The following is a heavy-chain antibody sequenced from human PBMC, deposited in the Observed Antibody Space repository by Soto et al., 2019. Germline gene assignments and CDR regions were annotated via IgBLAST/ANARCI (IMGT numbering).Heavy chain of an antibody. V-gene: IGHV3-9*01. CDR1: GFTFDDYA. Sequence: EVQLVESGGGLVQPGRSLRLSCAASGFTFDDYAMHWVRQAPGKGLEWVSGISWNSGSIGYADSVKGRFTISRDNAKNALYLQLYGLRGEDTAVYYCAKGLYGDYAWYFDLWGRGTLVTVSS. J-gene: IGHJ2*01. CDR3: AKGLYGDYAWYFDL. D-gene: IGHD4-17*01. CDR2: ISWNSGSI.